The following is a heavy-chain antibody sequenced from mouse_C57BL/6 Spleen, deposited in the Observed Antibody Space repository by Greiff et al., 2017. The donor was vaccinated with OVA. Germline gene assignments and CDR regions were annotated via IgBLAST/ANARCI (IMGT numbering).Heavy chain of an antibody. CDR3: ARSWDGNWYFDV. CDR2: IDPSDSYT. D-gene: IGHD2-3*01. J-gene: IGHJ1*03. CDR1: GYTFTSYW. Sequence: QVQLQQSGAELVMPGASVKLSCKASGYTFTSYWMHWVKQRPGQGLEWIGEIDPSDSYTNYNQKFKGKSTLTVDKSSSTAYMQLSSLTSEDSAVYYCARSWDGNWYFDVWGTGTTVTVSS. V-gene: IGHV1-69*01.